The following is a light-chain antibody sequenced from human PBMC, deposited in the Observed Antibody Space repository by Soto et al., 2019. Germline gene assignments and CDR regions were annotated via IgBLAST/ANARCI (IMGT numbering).Light chain of an antibody. Sequence: SYELTQPPSVSVAPGQTARITCGGNNIGSKGVHWYQQKPGQAPVLVVYDDSDRPSGIPERFSGSNSGNTATLTISRVEAGDEADYYWQVWDSSSDHVVFGGGTKVTVL. CDR1: NIGSKG. CDR2: DDS. V-gene: IGLV3-21*02. J-gene: IGLJ2*01. CDR3: QVWDSSSDHVV.